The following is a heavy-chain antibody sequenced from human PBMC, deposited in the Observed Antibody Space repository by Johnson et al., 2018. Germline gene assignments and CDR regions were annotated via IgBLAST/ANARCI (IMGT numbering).Heavy chain of an antibody. J-gene: IGHJ6*02. Sequence: VQLVESGGGLVQPGGSLRLSCAASGFTFSSYAMSWVRQAPGKGLEWVSAISGSGGSTYYAESVKGRFTISRDNAKNSLYLQMNSRRDDETAGYYCARLGGQLNYYSNMDVWGQGTTVTVSS. CDR3: ARLGGQLNYYSNMDV. CDR1: GFTFSSYA. CDR2: ISGSGGST. D-gene: IGHD6-6*01. V-gene: IGHV3-23*04.